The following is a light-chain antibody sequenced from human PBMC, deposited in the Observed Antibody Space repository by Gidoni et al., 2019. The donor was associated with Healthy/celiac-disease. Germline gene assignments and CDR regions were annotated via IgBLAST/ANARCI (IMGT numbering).Light chain of an antibody. CDR3: QQYNNWPLT. CDR2: GAY. CDR1: QSVSSN. J-gene: IGKJ1*01. Sequence: VMTQSPATLSVSLGERATLSCRASQSVSSNLAWYQQRTGQAPRLLSYGAYTRATGIPARFSGSGSGTEFTLTIRSLQSEDFAVYYCQQYNNWPLTFGQGTKVEIK. V-gene: IGKV3-15*01.